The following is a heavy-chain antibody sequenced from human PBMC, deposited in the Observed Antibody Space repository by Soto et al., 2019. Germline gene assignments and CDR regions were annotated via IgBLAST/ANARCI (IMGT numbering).Heavy chain of an antibody. CDR3: ASAPTKIVPRRYANYYFDY. J-gene: IGHJ4*02. CDR2: FCYTGDTYT. CDR1: GGSISTRNYC. V-gene: IGHV4-39*01. D-gene: IGHD3-16*01. Sequence: QVQLQESGPGLVKPSETLSLTCTVSGGSISTRNYCWDWIRQPPGKGLEWIAIFCYTGDTYTYYNLSPNITVAFSSDTTRTQFSLSLSSVTAADTAAYYGASAPTKIVPRRYANYYFDYWGQGTLVTGS.